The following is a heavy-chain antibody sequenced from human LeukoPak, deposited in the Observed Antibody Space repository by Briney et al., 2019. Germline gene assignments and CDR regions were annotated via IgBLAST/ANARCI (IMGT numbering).Heavy chain of an antibody. J-gene: IGHJ4*02. CDR1: GGSISNYY. D-gene: IGHD4-17*01. CDR3: ARLEYGDYVAY. Sequence: PSETLSLTCTVSGGSISNYYWTWIRQPPGKTLQWIGYTYYSGTPQYNPSLKSRVTISLDRSKNQFSLNLISVTAADTAVYFCARLEYGDYVAYWGQGTLVTVSS. V-gene: IGHV4-59*08. CDR2: TYYSGTP.